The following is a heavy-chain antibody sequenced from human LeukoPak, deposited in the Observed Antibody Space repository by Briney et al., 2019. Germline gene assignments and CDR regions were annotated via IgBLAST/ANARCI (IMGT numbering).Heavy chain of an antibody. CDR2: IYYSGST. D-gene: IGHD3-9*01. CDR3: ARQVLRYFDN. J-gene: IGHJ5*02. V-gene: IGHV4-39*01. CDR1: GGSISSSSYF. Sequence: PSETLSLTCTVSGGSISSSSYFWGWIPQPPGKGLEWIGNIYYSGSTSYNPSLKSRVTISVDTSKNQFSLKLSSVTAADTAVYYCARQVLRYFDNWGQGTLVTVSS.